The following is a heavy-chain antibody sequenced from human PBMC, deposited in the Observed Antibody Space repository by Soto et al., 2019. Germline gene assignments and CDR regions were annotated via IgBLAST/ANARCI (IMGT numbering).Heavy chain of an antibody. V-gene: IGHV1-69*13. J-gene: IGHJ6*02. D-gene: IGHD3-10*01. CDR2: IIPIFGTA. Sequence: SVKVSCKASGGTFSSYAISWVRQAPGQGLEWMGGIIPIFGTANYAQKFQGRVTITADESTSTAYMELSSLRSEDTAVYYCASSPITMVRGVIVGFDSTYYYYGMDVWGQGTTVTV. CDR3: ASSPITMVRGVIVGFDSTYYYYGMDV. CDR1: GGTFSSYA.